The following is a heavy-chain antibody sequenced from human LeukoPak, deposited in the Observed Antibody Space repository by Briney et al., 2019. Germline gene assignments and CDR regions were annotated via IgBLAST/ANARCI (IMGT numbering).Heavy chain of an antibody. CDR3: ARGSPGMATIYYFDY. CDR1: GGSISSYY. Sequence: SETLSLTCTVSGGSISSYYWSWIRQPPGKGLEWIGYIYYSGSTNYNPSLKSRVTISVDTSKNQFSLKLSSVTAADTAVYYCARGSPGMATIYYFDYWGQGTLVTVSS. CDR2: IYYSGST. J-gene: IGHJ4*02. V-gene: IGHV4-59*01. D-gene: IGHD5-24*01.